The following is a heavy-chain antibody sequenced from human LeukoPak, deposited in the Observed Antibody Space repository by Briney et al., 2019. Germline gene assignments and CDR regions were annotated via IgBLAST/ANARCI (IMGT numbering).Heavy chain of an antibody. CDR2: IYTSGST. D-gene: IGHD3-16*01. Sequence: SETLSLTCTVSGGSISSYYWSWIRQPAGKGLEWIGRIYTSGSTNYNPSLKSRVTMSVDTSKNQFSLKLSSVPAADTAVYYCARVSRLGAYFDYWGQGTLVTVSS. CDR3: ARVSRLGAYFDY. J-gene: IGHJ4*02. CDR1: GGSISSYY. V-gene: IGHV4-4*07.